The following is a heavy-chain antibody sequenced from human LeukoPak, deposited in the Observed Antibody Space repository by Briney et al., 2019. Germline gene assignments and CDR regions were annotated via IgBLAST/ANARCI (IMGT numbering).Heavy chain of an antibody. Sequence: GGSLRLSCAASGFTFSNYYMSWIRQTPGKGLEWLTYISGSGGDIHYADSVKGRFTISRDNAKNSLYLQMNSLRAEDTAMYYCAKDIRAVGITLYFDYWGQGILVTVTS. CDR3: AKDIRAVGITLYFDY. D-gene: IGHD3-22*01. V-gene: IGHV3-11*01. J-gene: IGHJ4*02. CDR1: GFTFSNYY. CDR2: ISGSGGDI.